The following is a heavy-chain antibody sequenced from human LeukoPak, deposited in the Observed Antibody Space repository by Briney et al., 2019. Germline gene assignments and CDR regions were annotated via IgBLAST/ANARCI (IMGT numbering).Heavy chain of an antibody. CDR1: GGSISSGGYS. CDR3: ARGRVGMEG. V-gene: IGHV4-30-2*01. CDR2: IYHSGST. Sequence: PSETLSLTCAVSGGSISSGGYSWSWIRQPPGKGLEWIGYIYHSGSTYYNPSLKSRVTISVDRSKNQFSLKLSSVTAADTAVYYCARGRVGMEGWGQGTTVTVSS. J-gene: IGHJ6*02.